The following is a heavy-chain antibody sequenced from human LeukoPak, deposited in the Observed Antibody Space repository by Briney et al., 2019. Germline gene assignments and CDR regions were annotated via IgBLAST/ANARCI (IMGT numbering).Heavy chain of an antibody. CDR3: ARAPRRCSGGSCYSSTFDY. CDR1: GFTFSSYW. CDR2: IKQDGSEK. D-gene: IGHD2-15*01. J-gene: IGHJ4*02. V-gene: IGHV3-7*01. Sequence: GGSLRLSCAASGFTFSSYWMSWVRQAPGKGLEWVANIKQDGSEKYYVDSVKGRFTISRDNAKNSLNLQMNSLRAEDTAVYYCARAPRRCSGGSCYSSTFDYWGQGTLVTVSS.